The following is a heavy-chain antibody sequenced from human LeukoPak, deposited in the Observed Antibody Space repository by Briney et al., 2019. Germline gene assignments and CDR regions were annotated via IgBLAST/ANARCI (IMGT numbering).Heavy chain of an antibody. CDR2: MNPNSGNT. CDR1: GYTFTSYG. V-gene: IGHV1-8*03. CDR3: ARGVLRFLEWSPNWFDP. Sequence: ASVKVSCKASGYTFTSYGINWVRQATGQGLEWMGWMNPNSGNTGYAQKFQGRVTITRNTSISTAYMELSSLRSEDTAVYYCARGVLRFLEWSPNWFDPWGQGTLVTVSS. J-gene: IGHJ5*02. D-gene: IGHD3-3*01.